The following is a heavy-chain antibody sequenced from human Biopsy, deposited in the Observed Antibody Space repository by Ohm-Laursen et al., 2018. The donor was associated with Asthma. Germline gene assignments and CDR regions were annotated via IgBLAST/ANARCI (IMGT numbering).Heavy chain of an antibody. CDR2: ISYGGKT. D-gene: IGHD3-3*01. CDR1: GGSMTPTSHY. Sequence: SETLSLTCTVSGGSMTPTSHYWDWIRQAPGKGLEWIGYISYGGKTSYNPSLKNRVTISRDTSKNQFSLRRTSVTAADTAVYFCARRITIFGVVQKDHGMDAWGQGTLVTVSS. V-gene: IGHV4-39*01. J-gene: IGHJ5*02. CDR3: ARRITIFGVVQKDHGMDA.